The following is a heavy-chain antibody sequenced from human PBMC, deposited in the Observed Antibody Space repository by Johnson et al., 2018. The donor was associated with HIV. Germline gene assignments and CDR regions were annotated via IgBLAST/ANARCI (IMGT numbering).Heavy chain of an antibody. D-gene: IGHD4-11*01. CDR2: IRYDGSNK. V-gene: IGHV3-30*02. Sequence: QLQLVESGGGLVQPGPSLRLSCAPSGFIFSIYGMHWVRQAPGKGLEWVAFIRYDGSNKDYVDSVKGRFTIPRDNSKNTLDLQMNILRTEDTAVYYCAKDSKRELVQGKDAFDFWGQGTMVIVSS. J-gene: IGHJ3*01. CDR1: GFIFSIYG. CDR3: AKDSKRELVQGKDAFDF.